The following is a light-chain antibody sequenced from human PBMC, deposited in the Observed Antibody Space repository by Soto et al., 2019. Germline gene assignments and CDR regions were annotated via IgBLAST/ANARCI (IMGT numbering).Light chain of an antibody. J-gene: IGKJ2*01. CDR3: QHYGGSPPNT. CDR2: GGS. Sequence: EIVLTQSPGTLSVSPGERATLSCRASQSVSSNYLAWYQQKPGQAPRLLIYGGSSRATGIPDRFSGSGSGPDFTLTISRLEPEDFAVDYCQHYGGSPPNTFGQGTKLETK. V-gene: IGKV3-20*01. CDR1: QSVSSNY.